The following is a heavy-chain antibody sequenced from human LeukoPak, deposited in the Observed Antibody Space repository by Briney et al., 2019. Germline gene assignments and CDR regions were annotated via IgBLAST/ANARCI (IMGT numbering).Heavy chain of an antibody. CDR3: ARFGGYCSSTSCPRRYYMDV. CDR2: RYDGGRD. CDR1: GGSISSYS. V-gene: IGHV4-59*01. J-gene: IGHJ6*03. D-gene: IGHD2-2*01. Sequence: SETLSLTCTVSGGSISSYSWSWIRQPPGKGLEWIGCRYDGGRDLYNPSLKSRVTISVDASERQISLSLRSVTAADTAVYYCARFGGYCSSTSCPRRYYMDVWGKGTTVTVSS.